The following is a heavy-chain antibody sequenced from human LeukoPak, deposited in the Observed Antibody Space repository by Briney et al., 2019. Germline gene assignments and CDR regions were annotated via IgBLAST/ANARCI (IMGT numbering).Heavy chain of an antibody. CDR2: ISAYNGNT. CDR3: ARIEALGSGWIYWEDY. D-gene: IGHD6-19*01. Sequence: GASVKVSCKVSGYTLTELSMRWVRQAPGQGLEWMGWISAYNGNTNYAQKLQGRVTMTTDTSTSTAYMELRSLRSDDTAVYYCARIEALGSGWIYWEDYWGQGTLVTVSS. J-gene: IGHJ4*02. V-gene: IGHV1-18*01. CDR1: GYTLTELS.